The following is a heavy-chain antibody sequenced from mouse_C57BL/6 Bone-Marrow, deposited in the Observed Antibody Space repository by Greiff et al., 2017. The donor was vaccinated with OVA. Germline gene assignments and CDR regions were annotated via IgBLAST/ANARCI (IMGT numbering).Heavy chain of an antibody. CDR2: IYPRSGNT. CDR1: GYTFTSYG. V-gene: IGHV1-81*01. D-gene: IGHD1-1*01. CDR3: ALITTVVRFDY. Sequence: VKVVESGAELARPGASVKLSCKASGYTFTSYGISWVKQRTGQGLEWIGEIYPRSGNTYYNEKFKGKATLTADKSSSTAYMELRSLTSEDSAVYFCALITTVVRFDYWGQGTTLTVSS. J-gene: IGHJ2*01.